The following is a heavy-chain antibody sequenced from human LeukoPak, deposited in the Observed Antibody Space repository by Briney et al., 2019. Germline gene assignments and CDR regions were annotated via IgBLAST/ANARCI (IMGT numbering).Heavy chain of an antibody. Sequence: GRSLRLSCAASGFTFSSYGMHWVRQAPGKGLEWVAVIWYDGSNKYYADSVKGRFTISRDNSKNTLYLQMNSLRAEDTAVYYCARVRGVIITSEAFDIWGQGTMVTVSS. D-gene: IGHD3-10*01. CDR1: GFTFSSYG. CDR3: ARVRGVIITSEAFDI. CDR2: IWYDGSNK. J-gene: IGHJ3*02. V-gene: IGHV3-33*01.